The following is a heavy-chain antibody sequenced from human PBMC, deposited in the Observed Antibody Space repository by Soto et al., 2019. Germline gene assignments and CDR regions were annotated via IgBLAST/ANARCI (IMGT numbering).Heavy chain of an antibody. CDR1: GFTFSSYA. V-gene: IGHV3-23*01. CDR2: INSSGGRT. Sequence: EVQLLESGGDLIQPGGSLRLSCAASGFTFSSYAMSWVRQAPGKGLGWVSAINSSGGRTFYADSVKGRFTISRDNSRNTLYLQMNSLRAENTAIYYCAKYQPMTQPRPYFDYWGQGTLVTVSS. CDR3: AKYQPMTQPRPYFDY. D-gene: IGHD3-22*01. J-gene: IGHJ4*02.